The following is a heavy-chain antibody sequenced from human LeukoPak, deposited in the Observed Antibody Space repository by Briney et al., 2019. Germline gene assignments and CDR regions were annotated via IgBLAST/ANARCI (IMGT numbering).Heavy chain of an antibody. D-gene: IGHD2-8*02. CDR3: AKNWWRPSDAFDI. Sequence: GGSPRLSCAASGFTFSSYAMSWVRQAPGKGLEWVSAISGSGGSTYYADSVKGRFTISRDNSKNTLYLQMNSLRAEDTAVYYCAKNWWRPSDAFDIWGQGTMVTVSS. V-gene: IGHV3-23*01. CDR1: GFTFSSYA. CDR2: ISGSGGST. J-gene: IGHJ3*02.